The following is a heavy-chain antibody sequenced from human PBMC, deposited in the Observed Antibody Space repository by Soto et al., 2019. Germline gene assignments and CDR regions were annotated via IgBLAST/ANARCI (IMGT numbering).Heavy chain of an antibody. CDR3: ASSESTDAY. CDR1: GFIFNGYS. V-gene: IGHV3-48*01. Sequence: XXSLRLSCAASGFIFNGYSMNWVRQAPGKGLEWIXYINSXRSSIYYSDSXXGRFTISXXNAKNSLFMQMNSMRAEDTAVYYCASSESTDAYWGHGTLVTVSS. J-gene: IGHJ4*01. CDR2: INSXRSSI. D-gene: IGHD1-26*01.